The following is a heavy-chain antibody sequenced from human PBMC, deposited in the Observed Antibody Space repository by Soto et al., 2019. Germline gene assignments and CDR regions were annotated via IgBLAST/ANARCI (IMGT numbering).Heavy chain of an antibody. CDR1: GYTFTGYY. D-gene: IGHD5-12*01. CDR3: ARAGGYSGYDYGRTFDY. Sequence: QVQLVQSGAEVKKPGASVKVSCKASGYTFTGYYMHWVRQAPGQGLEWMGWINPDSGGTNYEQKLQGWVTMTRDTSISTAYMELSRLRSDDTAVYYCARAGGYSGYDYGRTFDYWGQGTLVTVSS. J-gene: IGHJ4*02. CDR2: INPDSGGT. V-gene: IGHV1-2*04.